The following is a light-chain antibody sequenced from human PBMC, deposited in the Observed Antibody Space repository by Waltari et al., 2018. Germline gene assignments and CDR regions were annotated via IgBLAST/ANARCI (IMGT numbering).Light chain of an antibody. CDR2: GAS. CDR1: QSVRRF. J-gene: IGKJ4*01. V-gene: IGKV3-15*01. Sequence: VVITQSAATLSVSPGETFTLSCRASQSVRRFVAWYQQKPGQAPRLLIYGASTRATGIPARFSGSGSGTEFTLTISSLQSEDFAVYYCQQYNDWPPLTFGGGTKLEIK. CDR3: QQYNDWPPLT.